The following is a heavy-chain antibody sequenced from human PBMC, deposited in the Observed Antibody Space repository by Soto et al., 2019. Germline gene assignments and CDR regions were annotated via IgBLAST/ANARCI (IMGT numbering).Heavy chain of an antibody. CDR2: IYYSGST. D-gene: IGHD2-15*01. CDR3: ARDRGYCSGGSCPDYYGIDV. CDR1: GGSISSGDYY. Sequence: SETLSLTCTVSGGSISSGDYYWSWIRQPPGKGLEWIGYIYYSGSTYYNPSLKSRVTISVDTSKNQFSLKLSSVTAADTAVYYFARDRGYCSGGSCPDYYGIDVWGQGTTVTVSS. V-gene: IGHV4-30-4*01. J-gene: IGHJ6*02.